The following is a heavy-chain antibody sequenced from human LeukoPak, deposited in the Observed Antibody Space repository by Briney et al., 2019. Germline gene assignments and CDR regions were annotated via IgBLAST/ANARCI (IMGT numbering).Heavy chain of an antibody. CDR3: ARGDVSSSWSLDYYYGMDV. Sequence: GGSLRLSCAASGFTFSSYSMNWVRQAPGKGLEWVSYISSSSSTIYYADTVKGRFTMSRDNAKNSLYLQMNSLRDEDTAVYYCARGDVSSSWSLDYYYGMDVWGQGTTVTVSS. D-gene: IGHD6-13*01. CDR2: ISSSSSTI. J-gene: IGHJ6*02. V-gene: IGHV3-48*02. CDR1: GFTFSSYS.